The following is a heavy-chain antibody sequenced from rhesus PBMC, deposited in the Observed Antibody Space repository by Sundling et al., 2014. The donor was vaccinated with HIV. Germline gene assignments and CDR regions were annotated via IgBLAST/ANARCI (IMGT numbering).Heavy chain of an antibody. CDR2: VNWSGDSR. D-gene: IGHD6-31*01. Sequence: EVQLVESGGGVVQPGGSLRLSCIASGFTFDDYAMHWVRQTPGKRLEWVSGVNWSGDSRYYADSVKGRFTVSRDYAKNSLFLQMDSLRVEDTAFYYCVRDRGVAAGYFDYWGQGSPGHRLL. CDR3: VRDRGVAAGYFDY. CDR1: GFTFDDYA. J-gene: IGHJ4*01. V-gene: IGHV3-201*01.